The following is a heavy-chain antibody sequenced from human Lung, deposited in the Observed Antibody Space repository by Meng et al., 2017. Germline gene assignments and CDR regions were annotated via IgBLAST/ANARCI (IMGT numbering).Heavy chain of an antibody. J-gene: IGHJ4*02. CDR3: VRRTYSSGWYFDY. CDR2: IIDSGST. Sequence: HVQRQQWGAGLLKPSETLSLTCAVYGGSFSGYYWSWIRQPPGKGLEWIGEIIDSGSTNYNPSLKSRVTISVDTSKNQFSLRVTSVTAADRAVYYCVRRTYSSGWYFDYWGQGTLVTASS. CDR1: GGSFSGYY. D-gene: IGHD6-19*01. V-gene: IGHV4-34*02.